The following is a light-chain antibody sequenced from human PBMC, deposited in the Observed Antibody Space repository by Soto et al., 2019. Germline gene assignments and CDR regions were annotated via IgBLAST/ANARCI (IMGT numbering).Light chain of an antibody. CDR3: SSYTSSVTLV. CDR2: EVS. CDR1: SSDVGGYNF. J-gene: IGLJ2*01. Sequence: QSALTQPASVSGSPGQSITISCTGTSSDVGGYNFVSWYQQHPGKPPKLMIYEVSNRPSGVSYRFSGSKSGNTASLTISGLQAEDEADYYCSSYTSSVTLVFGGGTKLTVL. V-gene: IGLV2-14*01.